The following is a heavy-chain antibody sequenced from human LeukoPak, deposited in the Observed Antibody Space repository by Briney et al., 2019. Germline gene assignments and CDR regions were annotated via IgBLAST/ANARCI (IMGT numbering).Heavy chain of an antibody. CDR2: TYYSGST. CDR1: GGSISSYY. D-gene: IGHD4-23*01. CDR3: ARGRLLYGGNSPFDY. V-gene: IGHV4-59*01. J-gene: IGHJ4*02. Sequence: PSETLSLTCTVSGGSISSYYWSWIRQPPGKGLEWIGYTYYSGSTNYNPSLKSRVTISVDTSKNQFSLKLSSVTAADTAVYYCARGRLLYGGNSPFDYWGQGTLVTVSS.